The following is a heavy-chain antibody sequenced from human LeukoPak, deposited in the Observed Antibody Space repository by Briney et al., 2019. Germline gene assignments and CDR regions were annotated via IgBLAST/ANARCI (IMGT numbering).Heavy chain of an antibody. CDR3: ARQWLAYWFDP. D-gene: IGHD6-19*01. CDR1: GGSINNYY. Sequence: SETLSLTCTVSGGSINNYYWSWIRQPPGKGLEWIGYIYYRGSTNYNPSLKSRVTFSVDTSKNQFSLKLNSVTAADTAVYYCARQWLAYWFDPWGQGTLVTVSS. J-gene: IGHJ5*02. V-gene: IGHV4-59*01. CDR2: IYYRGST.